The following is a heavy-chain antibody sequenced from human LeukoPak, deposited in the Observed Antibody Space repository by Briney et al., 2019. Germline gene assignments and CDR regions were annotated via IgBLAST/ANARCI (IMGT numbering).Heavy chain of an antibody. D-gene: IGHD2-21*02. J-gene: IGHJ5*02. V-gene: IGHV3-74*01. CDR1: GFTFSSYW. Sequence: GGSLRLSCAASGFTFSSYWMHWLRQAPGKGLVWVSRINSDGSSTSYADSVKGRFTISRDNAKNTLYLQMNSLRAEDTAVYYCARDRVSYCGGDCSNWFDPWGQGTLVTVSS. CDR3: ARDRVSYCGGDCSNWFDP. CDR2: INSDGSST.